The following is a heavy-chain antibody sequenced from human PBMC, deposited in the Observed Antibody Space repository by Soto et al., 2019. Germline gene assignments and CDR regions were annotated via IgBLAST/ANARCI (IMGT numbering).Heavy chain of an antibody. D-gene: IGHD3-22*01. CDR2: IFYSGGT. Sequence: QLLLQESGPGLVKPSETLSLTCTVSGGSILDSTYYWAWIRQSPGKGLEWIGTIFYSGGTFYTPSPXXXVXRSVDTSNNHFSLKLSSVTAADTAVYYCARQASGYYYGWFDPWGQGTLVTVSS. CDR3: ARQASGYYYGWFDP. J-gene: IGHJ5*02. V-gene: IGHV4-39*01. CDR1: GGSILDSTYY.